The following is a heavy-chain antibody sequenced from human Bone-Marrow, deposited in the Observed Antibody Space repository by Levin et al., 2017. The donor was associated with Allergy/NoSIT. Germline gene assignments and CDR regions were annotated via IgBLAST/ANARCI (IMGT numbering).Heavy chain of an antibody. CDR2: IHYSGSA. D-gene: IGHD3-10*01. J-gene: IGHJ5*01. CDR1: GGSVTNGESY. Sequence: SETLSLTCTVSGGSVTNGESYWSWIRQSPGKGLEWIGYIHYSGSAYYNPSLRNRLSISVETSKKQFSLRLSSVTAADTAVYYCARRFGSGDSYHWCDSWGQGILVAVSS. V-gene: IGHV4-30-4*08. CDR3: ARRFGSGDSYHWCDS.